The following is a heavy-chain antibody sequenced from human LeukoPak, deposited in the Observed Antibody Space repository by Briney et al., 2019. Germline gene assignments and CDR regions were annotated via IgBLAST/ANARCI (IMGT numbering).Heavy chain of an antibody. Sequence: PGGSLRLSCAASGFTFSDYGMSWVRQAAGKGLEWVSAISASGDYTNYADSVKGRFTISRDSSKNTLYVQMNNLRAEDTAVYYSAKGVISTATYFSYFDYWGQGTLVTVSS. CDR2: ISASGDYT. J-gene: IGHJ4*02. CDR1: GFTFSDYG. D-gene: IGHD3-9*01. CDR3: AKGVISTATYFSYFDY. V-gene: IGHV3-23*01.